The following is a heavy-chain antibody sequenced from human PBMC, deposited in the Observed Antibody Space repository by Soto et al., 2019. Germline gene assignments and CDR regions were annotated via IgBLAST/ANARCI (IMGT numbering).Heavy chain of an antibody. J-gene: IGHJ5*02. CDR3: ARGSLGYCSGGSCYSLDWFDP. V-gene: IGHV1-8*01. Sequence: QVQLVQSGAEVKKPGASVKVSRKASGYTFTSYDINWVRQATGQGLEWMGWMNPNSGNTGYAQKFQGRVTMTRNTSISTAYMELSSLRSEDTAVYYCARGSLGYCSGGSCYSLDWFDPWGQGTLVTVSS. CDR1: GYTFTSYD. D-gene: IGHD2-15*01. CDR2: MNPNSGNT.